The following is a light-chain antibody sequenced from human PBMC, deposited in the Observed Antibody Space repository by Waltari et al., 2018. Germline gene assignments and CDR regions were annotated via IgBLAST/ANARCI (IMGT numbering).Light chain of an antibody. CDR1: SSDVGGYNY. CDR3: SSFTGSSTWL. CDR2: DVN. J-gene: IGLJ3*02. V-gene: IGLV2-14*01. Sequence: QSALTQPASVSGSPGQSITISCTGSSSDVGGYNYVSWYQLHPGKAPKLVIYDVNNRPAGLSHRFSGSKSGNTASLAISGLQAEDEADYYCSSFTGSSTWLFGGGTKLTVL.